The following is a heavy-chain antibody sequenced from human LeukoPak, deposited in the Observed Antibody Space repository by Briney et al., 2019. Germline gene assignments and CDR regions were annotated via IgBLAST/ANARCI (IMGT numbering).Heavy chain of an antibody. J-gene: IGHJ4*02. CDR3: THRRVAFGLEY. CDR1: GFSVRTSGGG. CDR2: RYWHDET. Sequence: SGPTLMNPKRTLALTYSFSGFSVRTSGGGGGWIRQPPEKALEWLTIRYWHDETHYIPSLKSRLTITKDTSKTQVVLTITNMDPMDTATYYCTHRRVAFGLEYWGQGNLVTVSS. V-gene: IGHV2-5*01. D-gene: IGHD3-3*01.